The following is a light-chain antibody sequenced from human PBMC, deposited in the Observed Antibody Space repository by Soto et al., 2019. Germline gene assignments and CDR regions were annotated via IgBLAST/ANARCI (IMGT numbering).Light chain of an antibody. J-gene: IGKJ3*01. CDR1: QSISSW. V-gene: IGKV1-5*01. CDR3: QQYNSYSRA. CDR2: DAS. Sequence: DIQMTQSPSTLSASVGDRVIITCRASQSISSWLAWYQQKPGKAPKLLIYDASSLESGVPSRFSGSGSGTEFTLTISSLQPDDFATYYCQQYNSYSRAFGPGTKVDIK.